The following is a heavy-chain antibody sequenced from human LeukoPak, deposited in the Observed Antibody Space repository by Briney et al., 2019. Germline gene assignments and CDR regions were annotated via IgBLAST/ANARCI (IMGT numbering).Heavy chain of an antibody. D-gene: IGHD3-10*01. Sequence: SQTLSLTCVISGDSVSSNNAAWNWIRQSPSRGLEWLGRTYYRSKWYNDYAVSVKSRITINPDTSKNQFSLQLNSVIPEDTAVYYCARVYYYGSGSYFRHDYFDYWGQGALVTVSS. J-gene: IGHJ4*02. CDR1: GDSVSSNNAA. CDR3: ARVYYYGSGSYFRHDYFDY. V-gene: IGHV6-1*01. CDR2: TYYRSKWYN.